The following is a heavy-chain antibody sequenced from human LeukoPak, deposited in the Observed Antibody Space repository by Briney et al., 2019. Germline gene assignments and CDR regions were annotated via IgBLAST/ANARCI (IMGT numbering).Heavy chain of an antibody. CDR1: GGSISSGGYY. CDR2: IYHSGST. D-gene: IGHD3-10*01. J-gene: IGHJ3*02. CDR3: ASSITSPDAFDI. Sequence: SQTLSLTCTVSGGSISSGGYYWSWIRQPPGKGLEWIGYIYHSGSTYYNPSLKSRVAISIDRSKNQFSLKLKSVTAADMAVYYCASSITSPDAFDIWGQGTMVTVSS. V-gene: IGHV4-30-2*01.